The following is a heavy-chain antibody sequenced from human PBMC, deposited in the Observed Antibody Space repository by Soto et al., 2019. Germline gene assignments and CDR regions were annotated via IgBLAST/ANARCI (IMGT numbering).Heavy chain of an antibody. CDR3: ARDGPNTTYYDFWSGPEPFDY. D-gene: IGHD3-3*01. Sequence: PGGSLRLSCAASGFTFSSYGMHWVRQAPGKGLEWVAVIWYDGSNKYYADSVKGRFTISRDNSKNTLYLQMNSLRAEDTAVYYCARDGPNTTYYDFWSGPEPFDYWGQGTLVTVSS. J-gene: IGHJ4*02. V-gene: IGHV3-33*01. CDR2: IWYDGSNK. CDR1: GFTFSSYG.